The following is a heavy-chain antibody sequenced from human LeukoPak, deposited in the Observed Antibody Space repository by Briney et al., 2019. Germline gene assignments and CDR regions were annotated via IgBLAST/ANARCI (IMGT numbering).Heavy chain of an antibody. Sequence: SETLSLTCAVYGGSFSGYYWSWIRQPPGKGLEWIGEINHSGSTNYNPSLKSRVTISVDTSKNQFSLKLSSVTAADTAVYYCARAFAYYYDSSGYYPGAYYYMDVWGKGTTVTISS. V-gene: IGHV4-34*01. CDR1: GGSFSGYY. CDR3: ARAFAYYYDSSGYYPGAYYYMDV. J-gene: IGHJ6*03. CDR2: INHSGST. D-gene: IGHD3-22*01.